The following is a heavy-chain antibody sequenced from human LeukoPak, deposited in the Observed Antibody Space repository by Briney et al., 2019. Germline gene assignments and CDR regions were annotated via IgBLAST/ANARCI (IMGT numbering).Heavy chain of an antibody. CDR1: GFTFSSYA. Sequence: GGSLRLSCAASGFTFSSYAMHWVRQAPGKGLEYVSAISSNGGSTYYANSVKGRFTISRDNSKNTLYLQMNSLIAEDTAVYYCAKSGYNRFDYWGQGTLVTVSS. CDR2: ISSNGGST. CDR3: AKSGYNRFDY. D-gene: IGHD5-24*01. J-gene: IGHJ4*02. V-gene: IGHV3-64*01.